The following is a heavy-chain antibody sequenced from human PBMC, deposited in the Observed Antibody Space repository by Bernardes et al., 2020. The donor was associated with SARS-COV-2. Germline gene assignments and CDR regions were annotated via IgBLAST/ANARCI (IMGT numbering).Heavy chain of an antibody. CDR2: ISSYNGNT. D-gene: IGHD5-12*01. V-gene: IGHV1-18*01. Sequence: ASVKVSCKTSGYSFTSFGSSWVRQAPGQGLEWLGWISSYNGNTNYAQRLQGRVTMTTDTSTSTAYMELRRLRSDDPAVYYCARELYSDYMGDYWGQGTLVTVSS. CDR1: GYSFTSFG. CDR3: ARELYSDYMGDY. J-gene: IGHJ4*02.